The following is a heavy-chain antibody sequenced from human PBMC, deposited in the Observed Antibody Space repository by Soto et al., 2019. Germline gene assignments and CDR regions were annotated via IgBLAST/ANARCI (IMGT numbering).Heavy chain of an antibody. CDR2: KWYDGSNK. J-gene: IGHJ6*02. CDR1: GFTFNTYG. Sequence: QVQLVASGGGVVQPGGSLRLSCTTSGFTFNTYGMHWVRQAPGKGLEGGAIKWYDGSNKYYADSVKGRFTISRDNSKNTLYLQMNGLRAEDTALYYCARADCTGAYCYSWPFNYGVDVWGQGTTVTVSS. D-gene: IGHD2-15*01. CDR3: ARADCTGAYCYSWPFNYGVDV. V-gene: IGHV3-33*08.